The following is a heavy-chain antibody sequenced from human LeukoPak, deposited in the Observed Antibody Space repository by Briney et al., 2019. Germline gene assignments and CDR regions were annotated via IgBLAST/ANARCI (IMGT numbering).Heavy chain of an antibody. CDR1: GGSISSYY. J-gene: IGHJ4*02. Sequence: PSETLSLTCTVSGGSISSYYWSWIRQPPGKGLEWIGYIYYSGSTNYNPSLKSRVTISVDTSKNQFSLKLSSVTAADTAVYYCARYIEMATIDYFDYWGQGTLVTVSS. CDR3: ARYIEMATIDYFDY. CDR2: IYYSGST. V-gene: IGHV4-59*01. D-gene: IGHD5-24*01.